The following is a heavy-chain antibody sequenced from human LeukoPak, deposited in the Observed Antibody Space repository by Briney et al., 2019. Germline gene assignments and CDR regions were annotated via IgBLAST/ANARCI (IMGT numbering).Heavy chain of an antibody. CDR2: ISAYNGNT. CDR3: ARADVEMVVPAAIPGGYYFDY. Sequence: ASVKVSCKASGYTFTSYGISWVRQAPGQGLEWMGWISAYNGNTNYAQKLQGRVTMTTDTSTSTAYMELRSLRSDDTAVYYCARADVEMVVPAAIPGGYYFDYWGQGTLVTVSS. CDR1: GYTFTSYG. J-gene: IGHJ4*02. D-gene: IGHD2-2*02. V-gene: IGHV1-18*01.